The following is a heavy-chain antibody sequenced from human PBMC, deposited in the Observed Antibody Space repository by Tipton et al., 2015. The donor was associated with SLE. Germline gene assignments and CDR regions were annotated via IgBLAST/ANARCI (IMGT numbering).Heavy chain of an antibody. CDR3: ARDLSSSWNWYFDL. Sequence: QSGPEVKKPGASVKVSCKSSSNTFTNFPISWVRQAPGQGLEWMGSMSSFSGNTNYSQMLQGRVTMTTDTSTRTAYMELRSLRSDDTAVYYCARDLSSSWNWYFDLWGRGTLVTVSS. D-gene: IGHD6-13*01. J-gene: IGHJ2*01. CDR1: SNTFTNFP. CDR2: MSSFSGNT. V-gene: IGHV1-18*01.